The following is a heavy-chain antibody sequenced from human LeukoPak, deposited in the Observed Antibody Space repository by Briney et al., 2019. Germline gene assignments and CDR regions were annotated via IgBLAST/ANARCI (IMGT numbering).Heavy chain of an antibody. D-gene: IGHD2-2*01. J-gene: IGHJ6*02. Sequence: SGGSLRLSCAGSGFTFSTYAIHWVRQAPGKGLEWVAVISYDGSNKYYADSVKGRFTISRDNSKNTLYLQMNSLRAEDTAVYYCARMVVPPANYYYYGMDVWGQGTTVTVSS. CDR3: ARMVVPPANYYYYGMDV. CDR2: ISYDGSNK. V-gene: IGHV3-30*04. CDR1: GFTFSTYA.